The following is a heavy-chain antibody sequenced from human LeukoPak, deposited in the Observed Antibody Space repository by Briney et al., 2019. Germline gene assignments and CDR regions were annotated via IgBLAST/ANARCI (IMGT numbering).Heavy chain of an antibody. CDR3: AKDRLVRYSYYGMDV. CDR2: ISGNGGST. V-gene: IGHV3-23*01. Sequence: RGSLRLSCAASGFTFSSYAMSWVRQAPGKGLEWVSAISGNGGSTYYADSVKGRFTISRDNSKNTLYLQMNSLRAEDTVVYYCAKDRLVRYSYYGMDVWGQGTTVTVSS. J-gene: IGHJ6*02. CDR1: GFTFSSYA. D-gene: IGHD6-19*01.